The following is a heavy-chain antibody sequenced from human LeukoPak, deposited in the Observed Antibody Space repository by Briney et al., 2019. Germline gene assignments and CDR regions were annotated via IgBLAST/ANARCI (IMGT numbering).Heavy chain of an antibody. CDR2: INHSGST. D-gene: IGHD3-10*01. Sequence: SETLSLTCAVYGGSFSGYYWSWIRQPPGKGLEWIGEINHSGSTNYNPSLKSRVTISVDTSKNQFSLKLSSVTAADTAVYYRASQWFGKTWFDPWGQGTLVTVSS. CDR1: GGSFSGYY. J-gene: IGHJ5*02. CDR3: ASQWFGKTWFDP. V-gene: IGHV4-34*01.